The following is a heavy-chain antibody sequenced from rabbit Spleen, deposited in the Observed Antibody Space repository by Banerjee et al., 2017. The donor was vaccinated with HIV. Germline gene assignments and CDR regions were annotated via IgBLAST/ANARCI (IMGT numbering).Heavy chain of an antibody. J-gene: IGHJ4*01. Sequence: QEQLVESGGGLVQPGGSLKLSCKASGFDFSSYGVSWVRQAPGKGLEWIGYIDPIFVSTAYASWVNVRFTISSHNAQNTLSLQLNILTAADTATYFCVREVAGKVNLSGPGTLVTVS. CDR1: GFDFSSYG. CDR3: VREVAGKVNL. V-gene: IGHV1S47*01. CDR2: IDPIFVST. D-gene: IGHD4-1*01.